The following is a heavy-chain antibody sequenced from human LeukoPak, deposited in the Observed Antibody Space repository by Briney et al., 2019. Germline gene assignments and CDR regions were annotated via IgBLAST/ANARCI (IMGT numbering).Heavy chain of an antibody. CDR3: AKDRRLYCGGDCYTFDY. CDR1: GFTLSITS. J-gene: IGHJ4*02. Sequence: PGGSLRLSCAASGFTLSITSMNWVRQAPGKGLEWISYLDKSSNPIYYADSVKGRFTISRDSAKNSLYLQMNSLRAEDTAVYYCAKDRRLYCGGDCYTFDYWGQGTLVTVSS. V-gene: IGHV3-48*04. D-gene: IGHD2-21*01. CDR2: LDKSSNPI.